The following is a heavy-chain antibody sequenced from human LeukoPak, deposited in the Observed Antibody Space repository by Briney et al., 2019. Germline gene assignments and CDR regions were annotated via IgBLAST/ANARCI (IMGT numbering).Heavy chain of an antibody. J-gene: IGHJ5*02. Sequence: SETLSLTCSVYGGSFSGYYWSWIRQPPGKGLEWIGEINHSGGTNYNPSLKSRVTISVDTSKNQFSLKLSSVTAADTAVYYCARGNRITIFGVVIKTGSRFDPWGQGTLVTVSS. D-gene: IGHD3-3*01. CDR3: ARGNRITIFGVVIKTGSRFDP. V-gene: IGHV4-34*01. CDR2: INHSGGT. CDR1: GGSFSGYY.